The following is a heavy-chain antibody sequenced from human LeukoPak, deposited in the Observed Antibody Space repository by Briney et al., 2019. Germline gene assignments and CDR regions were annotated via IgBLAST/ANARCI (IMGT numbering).Heavy chain of an antibody. CDR2: NSGST. Sequence: PSETLSLTYTVPGDSISSSSDSWGWIRQPPGKGLEWIGSNSGSTYYNPSLKSRVTISVDTSKKQFSLKLSSVTAADTAVYYCARALFDNYDFDYWGQGTLVTVSS. D-gene: IGHD3-3*01. J-gene: IGHJ4*02. CDR1: GDSISSSSDS. CDR3: ARALFDNYDFDY. V-gene: IGHV4-39*07.